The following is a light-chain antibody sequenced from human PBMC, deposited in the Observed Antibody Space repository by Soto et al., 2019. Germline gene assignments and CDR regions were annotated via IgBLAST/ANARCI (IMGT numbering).Light chain of an antibody. CDR3: PSYDSSLSVL. Sequence: QSVLTQPPSVSGAPGQRVTISCTGSSSNIGAGYDVHWYQQLPGTAPKLLIYGNSNRPSGVPDRFSGSKSGTSASLAITGHQAEDAAYYYYPSYDSSLSVLFGGGTKLTVL. V-gene: IGLV1-40*01. CDR1: SSNIGAGYD. CDR2: GNS. J-gene: IGLJ3*02.